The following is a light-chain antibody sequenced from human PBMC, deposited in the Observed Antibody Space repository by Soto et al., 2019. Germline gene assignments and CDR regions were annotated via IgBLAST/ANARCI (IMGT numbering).Light chain of an antibody. V-gene: IGLV2-23*01. J-gene: IGLJ1*01. CDR1: SSDVGAYNS. CDR3: CSSAPESTYV. CDR2: KGT. Sequence: QSVLAQPASVSGSPGQSVTISCTGTSSDVGAYNSVSWYQQHPDKAPQLMIYKGTQRPSGVSNRFSGSTSGNAASLTISGLQARDEADYFCCSSAPESTYVFGTGTKLTVL.